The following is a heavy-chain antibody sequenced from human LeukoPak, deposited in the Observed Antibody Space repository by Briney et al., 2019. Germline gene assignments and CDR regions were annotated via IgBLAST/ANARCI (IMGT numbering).Heavy chain of an antibody. D-gene: IGHD2-15*01. V-gene: IGHV3-23*01. J-gene: IGHJ4*02. CDR2: ISGSGGNT. CDR1: GFTFSSNA. CDR3: ASFEVQLITVVAASQDY. Sequence: GGSLRLSCAASGFTFSSNAMSWVRQAPGKGLEWVSAISGSGGNTYYADSVKGRFTISRDNSKNTLYLQMNSLRAEDTAVYYCASFEVQLITVVAASQDYWGQGTLVTVSS.